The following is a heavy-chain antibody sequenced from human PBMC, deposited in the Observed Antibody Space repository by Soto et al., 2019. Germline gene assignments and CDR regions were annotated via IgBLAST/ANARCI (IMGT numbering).Heavy chain of an antibody. CDR1: GFTFSSYG. Sequence: LSCAASGFTFSSYGMHWVRQAPGKGLEWVAVIWYDGSNKYYADSVKGRFTISRDNSKNTLYLQMNSLRAEDTAVYYCARGAYYDSSGTNLVDYWGQGTLVTVSS. J-gene: IGHJ4*02. D-gene: IGHD3-22*01. V-gene: IGHV3-33*01. CDR3: ARGAYYDSSGTNLVDY. CDR2: IWYDGSNK.